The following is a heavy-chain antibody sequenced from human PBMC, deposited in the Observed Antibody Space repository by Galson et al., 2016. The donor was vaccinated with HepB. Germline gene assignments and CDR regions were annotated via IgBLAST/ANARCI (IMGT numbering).Heavy chain of an antibody. J-gene: IGHJ4*02. CDR3: ARAIAAAGNFDY. CDR1: GFSVSSNF. Sequence: SLRLSCAASGFSVSSNFVSWVRQSPGKGLEWVSVIYTGGSTYYADSVKGRFTISRDNSKNMLYIQMNSLRAEDTAVYYCARAIAAAGNFDYWGQGTLVTVSS. D-gene: IGHD6-13*01. V-gene: IGHV3-53*01. CDR2: IYTGGST.